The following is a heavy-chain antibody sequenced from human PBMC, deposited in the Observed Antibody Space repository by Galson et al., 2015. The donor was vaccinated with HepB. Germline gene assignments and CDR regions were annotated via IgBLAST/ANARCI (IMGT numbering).Heavy chain of an antibody. CDR2: ISGSGGST. Sequence: SLRLSCAASGFTFSSYAMSWVRQAPGKGLEWVPAISGSGGSTYYADSVKGRFTISRDNSKNTLYLQMNSLRAEDTAVYYCAKDEVGYSYGLAMIWGQGTLVTVSS. CDR3: AKDEVGYSYGLAMI. J-gene: IGHJ4*02. V-gene: IGHV3-23*01. D-gene: IGHD5-18*01. CDR1: GFTFSSYA.